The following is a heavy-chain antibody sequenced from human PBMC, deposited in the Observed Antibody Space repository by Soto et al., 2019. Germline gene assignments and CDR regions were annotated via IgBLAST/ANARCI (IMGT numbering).Heavy chain of an antibody. CDR1: GFTFSSYG. Sequence: GGSLRLSCAASGFTFSSYGMHWVRQAPGKGLEWVAVIWYDGSNKYYADSVKGRFTISRDNSKNTLYLQMNSLRAEDTAVYYCAGSPLYFPLDYWGQGTLVTVSS. CDR2: IWYDGSNK. J-gene: IGHJ4*02. D-gene: IGHD1-26*01. CDR3: AGSPLYFPLDY. V-gene: IGHV3-33*01.